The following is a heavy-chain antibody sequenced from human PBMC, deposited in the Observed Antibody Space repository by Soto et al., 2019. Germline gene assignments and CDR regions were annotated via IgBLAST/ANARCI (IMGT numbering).Heavy chain of an antibody. J-gene: IGHJ6*02. CDR3: ARAVVLTFTRFYDMDV. V-gene: IGHV1-69*18. D-gene: IGHD3-9*01. CDR2: LIPMFGTT. Sequence: QVQLVQSGAEVKTPGSSVKVSCKASGGTFSRYSINWVRQAPGQGPEWMGRLIPMFGTTDYAQRFQGRVTFTAAESTSTASMEVTKLTSEDTAVYYCARAVVLTFTRFYDMDVWGQGTTVTVSS. CDR1: GGTFSRYS.